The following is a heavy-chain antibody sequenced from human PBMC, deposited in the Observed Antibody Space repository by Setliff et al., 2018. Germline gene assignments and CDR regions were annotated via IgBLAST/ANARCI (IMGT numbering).Heavy chain of an antibody. CDR1: GYSFTTYW. J-gene: IGHJ4*02. V-gene: IGHV5-51*01. D-gene: IGHD4-4*01. Sequence: GESLKISCKGSGYSFTTYWIGWVRQMPGKGLELMGIIYPADSDPRYSPSFQGQVTISADKSISTAYLQWSSLKASDTAMYYCARDSNYEGAYDYWGQGTLVTVS. CDR3: ARDSNYEGAYDY. CDR2: IYPADSDP.